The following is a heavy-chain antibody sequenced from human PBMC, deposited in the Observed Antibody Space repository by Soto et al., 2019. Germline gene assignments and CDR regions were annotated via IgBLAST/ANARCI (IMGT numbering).Heavy chain of an antibody. V-gene: IGHV4-34*01. J-gene: IGHJ6*02. D-gene: IGHD2-8*01. CDR2: INHSGST. Sequence: SENMSLTCAVYGGSFSGYYWSWIRQPPGKGLEWIGEINHSGSTNYNPSLKSRVTISVDTSKNQFSLKLSSVTAADTAVYYCASGKWCTRGGASGRGEYYYYYGMDVWGQRTTVTVSS. CDR3: ASGKWCTRGGASGRGEYYYYYGMDV. CDR1: GGSFSGYY.